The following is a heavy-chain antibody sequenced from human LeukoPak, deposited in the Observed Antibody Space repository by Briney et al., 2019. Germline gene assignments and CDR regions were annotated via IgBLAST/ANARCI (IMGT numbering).Heavy chain of an antibody. CDR2: IIPIFGTA. V-gene: IGHV1-69*05. CDR1: VGTFSSYA. J-gene: IGHJ6*03. D-gene: IGHD3-3*01. CDR3: ARSRITIFGVVNRPNYYMDV. Sequence: SVKVSCTASVGTFSSYAISWVRQAPRQGLEWMGGIIPIFGTANYTQKFQGRVTVTTDEATSTAYMELSSLRSEDTAVYYCARSRITIFGVVNRPNYYMDVWGKGTTVTVSS.